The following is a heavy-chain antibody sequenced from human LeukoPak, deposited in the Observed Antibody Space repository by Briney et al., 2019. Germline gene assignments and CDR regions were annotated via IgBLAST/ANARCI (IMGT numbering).Heavy chain of an antibody. V-gene: IGHV1-69*13. J-gene: IGHJ5*02. CDR2: IIPLIGTT. CDR3: ARSRDYSGSDSWFDP. Sequence: SVKVSCKASGASFSNYKINWVRQAPGQGLEWMGGIIPLIGTTNYEQRFRDKITITADESTTTAYMELKNLNFEDTAVYYCARSRDYSGSDSWFDPWGRGTLVTVSS. D-gene: IGHD1-26*01. CDR1: GASFSNYK.